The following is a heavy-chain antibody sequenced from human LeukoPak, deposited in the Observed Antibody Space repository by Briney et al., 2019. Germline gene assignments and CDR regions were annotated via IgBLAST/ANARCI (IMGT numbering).Heavy chain of an antibody. CDR1: GGSISSSNW. D-gene: IGHD2-2*01. Sequence: SGTLSLTCAVSGGSISSSNWWSWVRQPPGKGLEWIGEIYHSGSTNYNPSRKSRVTISVDKSTNQFSLKLSSVTAADTAVYSCARDPGYCSSTSCPSGMDVWGKGTTVTVSS. V-gene: IGHV4-4*02. J-gene: IGHJ6*04. CDR3: ARDPGYCSSTSCPSGMDV. CDR2: IYHSGST.